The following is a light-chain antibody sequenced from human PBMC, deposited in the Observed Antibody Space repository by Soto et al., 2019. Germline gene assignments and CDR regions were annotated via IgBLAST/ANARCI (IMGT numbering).Light chain of an antibody. CDR1: QSINSG. CDR2: KAS. CDR3: QQYKYLWT. Sequence: LQMTQSPSTLSASVGDTVTITCRASQSINSGLVWYQQKPGRAPKLLIYKASTLESGVPSRFSGSGSGTEFTLTISSLQPDDFAAYYCQQYKYLWTFGQGTKVEIK. J-gene: IGKJ1*01. V-gene: IGKV1-5*03.